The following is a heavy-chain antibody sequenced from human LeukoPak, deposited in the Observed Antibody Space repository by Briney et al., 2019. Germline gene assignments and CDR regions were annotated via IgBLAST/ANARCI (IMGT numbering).Heavy chain of an antibody. Sequence: PSETLSLTCTVSSGSISSSSYYWGWIRQPPGKGLEWIGSIYHSGSTYYNPSLKSRVTISVDTSKNQFSLKLSSVTAADTAVYYCARDRDALRLGELSSFFDYWGQGTLVTVSS. D-gene: IGHD3-16*02. J-gene: IGHJ4*02. CDR3: ARDRDALRLGELSSFFDY. V-gene: IGHV4-39*07. CDR1: SGSISSSSYY. CDR2: IYHSGST.